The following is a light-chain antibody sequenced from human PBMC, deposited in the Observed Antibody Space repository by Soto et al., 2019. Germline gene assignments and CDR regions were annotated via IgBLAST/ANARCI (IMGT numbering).Light chain of an antibody. CDR1: QSISNH. Sequence: HVTHSPSTVSASLGDIVTITFRASQSISNHLNWYQQKPVKAPKLLIFAASSLQSAVPSRFSGSGSGTDFTLTVRSLHPEHFATSYSQHRYGPFGQRTK. CDR2: AAS. V-gene: IGKV1-39*01. CDR3: QHRYGP. J-gene: IGKJ1*01.